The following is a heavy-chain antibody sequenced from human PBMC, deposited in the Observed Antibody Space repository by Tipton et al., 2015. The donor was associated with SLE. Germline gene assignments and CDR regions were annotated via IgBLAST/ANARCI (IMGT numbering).Heavy chain of an antibody. CDR2: IYYSGST. V-gene: IGHV4-39*07. CDR1: GGSISSSSYY. J-gene: IGHJ4*02. Sequence: TLSLTCTVSGGSISSSSYYWGWIRPPPGKGLEWVGGIYYSGSTYSNPSLKSRVTISVDTSKNQFSLKLSSVTAADTAVYYCAPALRGYFDYWGQGTLVTDSS. D-gene: IGHD2-2*01. CDR3: APALRGYFDY.